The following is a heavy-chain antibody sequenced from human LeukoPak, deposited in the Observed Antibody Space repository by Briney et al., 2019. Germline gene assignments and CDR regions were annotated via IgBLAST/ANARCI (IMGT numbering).Heavy chain of an antibody. Sequence: GGSLRLSCTASGFSLSRYEMIWVRQAPGKGLEWVSSVKDRFTISRDNAKNSLYLQVNSLRVEDTAVYFCARSAVAGTYFGYWGQGTLVTVSS. CDR3: ARSAVAGTYFGY. J-gene: IGHJ4*02. V-gene: IGHV3-48*03. D-gene: IGHD6-19*01. CDR1: GFSLSRYE.